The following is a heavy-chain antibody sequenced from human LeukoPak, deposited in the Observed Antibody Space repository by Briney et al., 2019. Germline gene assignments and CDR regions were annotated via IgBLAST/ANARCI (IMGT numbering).Heavy chain of an antibody. D-gene: IGHD5-12*01. J-gene: IGHJ6*02. CDR3: ARDYSGYERPGNYGMDV. Sequence: GGSLNLSVAPSGFPSSSYSLNGVRQAPGRGLNGASSIISSSSYIYYADSVKGRFTISRDNAKNSLYLQMNSLRAEDTAVYYCARDYSGYERPGNYGMDVWGQGTTVTVSS. CDR2: IISSSSYI. V-gene: IGHV3-21*01. CDR1: GFPSSSYS.